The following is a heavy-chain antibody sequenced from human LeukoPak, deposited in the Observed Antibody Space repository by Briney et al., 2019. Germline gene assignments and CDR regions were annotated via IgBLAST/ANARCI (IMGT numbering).Heavy chain of an antibody. J-gene: IGHJ3*02. CDR2: IYTSGST. CDR1: GGSISSYY. Sequence: SETLSLTCTVSGGSISSYYWSWIRQPAGKGLEWIGRIYTSGSTNYNPSLKSRVTISLDSSKTQFSLKLSSVTAADTAVYYCATNAGPAALDAVDIWGQGTMVTVSS. CDR3: ATNAGPAALDAVDI. V-gene: IGHV4-4*07. D-gene: IGHD2-2*01.